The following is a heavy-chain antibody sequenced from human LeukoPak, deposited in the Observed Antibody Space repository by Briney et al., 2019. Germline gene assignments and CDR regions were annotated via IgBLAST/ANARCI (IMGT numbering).Heavy chain of an antibody. D-gene: IGHD6-13*01. CDR1: GGSISSGGYY. CDR2: IYHSGST. CDR3: ASYSSSTFDP. V-gene: IGHV4-30-2*01. J-gene: IGHJ5*02. Sequence: KASETLSLTCTVSGGSISSGGYYWSWIRQPPGKGLEWIGYIYHSGSTYYNPSLKSRVTISVDKSKNQFSLKLSSVTAADTAVYYCASYSSSTFDPWGQGTLVTVSS.